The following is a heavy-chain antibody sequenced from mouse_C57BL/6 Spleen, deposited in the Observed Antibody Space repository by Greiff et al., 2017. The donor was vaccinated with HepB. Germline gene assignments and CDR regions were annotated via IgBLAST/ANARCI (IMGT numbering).Heavy chain of an antibody. CDR3: ARDDYGYWYFDV. D-gene: IGHD1-1*01. CDR2: ISYDGSN. J-gene: IGHJ1*03. Sequence: EVQRVESGPGLVKPSQSLSLTCSVTGYSITSGYYWNWIRQFPGNKLEWMGYISYDGSNNYNPSLKNRISITRDTSKNQFFLKLNSVTTEDTATYYCARDDYGYWYFDVWGTGTTVTVSS. CDR1: GYSITSGYY. V-gene: IGHV3-6*01.